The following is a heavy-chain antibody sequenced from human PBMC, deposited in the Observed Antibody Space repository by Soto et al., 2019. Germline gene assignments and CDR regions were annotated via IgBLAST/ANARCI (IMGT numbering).Heavy chain of an antibody. CDR3: AKDIEGLDSYLGMDV. Sequence: HPGGSLRLSCVASGFTFENYGMHWVRQAPGKGLECVSSIRWNSGGTTYAASVQGRFTISRDNAKNSLYLQMNSLRDEDTALYYCAKDIEGLDSYLGMDVRGQGTTVTVSS. D-gene: IGHD1-1*01. CDR1: GFTFENYG. J-gene: IGHJ6*02. V-gene: IGHV3-9*01. CDR2: IRWNSGGT.